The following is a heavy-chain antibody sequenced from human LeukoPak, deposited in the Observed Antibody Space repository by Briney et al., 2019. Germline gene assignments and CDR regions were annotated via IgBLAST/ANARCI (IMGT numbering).Heavy chain of an antibody. J-gene: IGHJ4*02. CDR2: ISFDKTTK. V-gene: IGHV3-33*08. D-gene: IGHD3-22*01. Sequence: GRSLRPSCAASGSTFSSYGTHWVRQPPGKGLEWVAVISFDKTTKDYGDSVKGRFTISRDNSENKVYLQMNNVRVDDTGVYYCVRDVQGREETVVWDYWGEGTRVTVSS. CDR3: VRDVQGREETVVWDY. CDR1: GSTFSSYG.